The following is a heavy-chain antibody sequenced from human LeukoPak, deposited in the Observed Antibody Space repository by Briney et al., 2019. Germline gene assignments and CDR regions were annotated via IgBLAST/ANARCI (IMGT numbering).Heavy chain of an antibody. D-gene: IGHD2-15*01. CDR1: GFTFSIYS. J-gene: IGHJ6*02. CDR2: ISSSSSYI. V-gene: IGHV3-21*01. Sequence: GGSLSLSCAASGFTFSIYSMIWVRHAPGEGLEWVSSISSSSSYIYYANSVKGRFTISRDNAKNSLYLQMNSLRAEDTAVYYCASRRYCSGSSCYSRYYYGMDVWGQGTTVTVSS. CDR3: ASRRYCSGSSCYSRYYYGMDV.